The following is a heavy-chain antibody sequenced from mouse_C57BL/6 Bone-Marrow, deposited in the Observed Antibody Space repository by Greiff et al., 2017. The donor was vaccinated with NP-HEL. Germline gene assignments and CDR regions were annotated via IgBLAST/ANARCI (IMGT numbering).Heavy chain of an antibody. CDR2: ISSKSNNYAT. Sequence: EVQLQESGGGLVQPKGSLKLSCAASGFSFNTYAMNWVRQAPGKGLEWVARISSKSNNYATYYAESVKARFTISRDYSESMLYLQMNNLKTEDTAMYYCVRQRYVFDYWGQGTTLTVSS. V-gene: IGHV10-1*01. CDR3: VRQRYVFDY. J-gene: IGHJ2*01. CDR1: GFSFNTYA.